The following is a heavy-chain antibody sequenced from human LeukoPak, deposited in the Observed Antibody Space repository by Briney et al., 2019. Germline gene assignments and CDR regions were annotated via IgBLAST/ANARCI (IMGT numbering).Heavy chain of an antibody. CDR2: TNPNSGGT. Sequence: GASVKVSCKASGYTFTGYYMHWVRQAPGQGLEWMGWTNPNSGGTNYAQKFQGRVTMTRDTSISTAYMELSRLRSDDTAVYYCARDGSSGYWDWFDPWGQGTLVTVSS. CDR3: ARDGSSGYWDWFDP. J-gene: IGHJ5*02. V-gene: IGHV1-2*02. CDR1: GYTFTGYY. D-gene: IGHD3-22*01.